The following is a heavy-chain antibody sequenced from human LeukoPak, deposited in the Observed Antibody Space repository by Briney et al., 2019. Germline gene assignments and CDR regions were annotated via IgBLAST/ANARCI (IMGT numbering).Heavy chain of an antibody. CDR3: ARDGSVLVVVPAAIPNDY. J-gene: IGHJ4*02. Sequence: GASVKVSCKASGGTFSSYGISWVRQAPGQGLEWMGWISAYNGNTNYAQKLQGRVTMTTDTSTSTAYMELRSLRSDDTAVYYCARDGSVLVVVPAAIPNDYWGQGTLVTVSS. D-gene: IGHD2-2*02. CDR1: GGTFSSYG. CDR2: ISAYNGNT. V-gene: IGHV1-18*01.